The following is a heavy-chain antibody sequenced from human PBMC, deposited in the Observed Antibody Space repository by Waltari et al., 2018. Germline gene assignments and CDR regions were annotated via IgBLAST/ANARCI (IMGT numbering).Heavy chain of an antibody. CDR2: IYSGGST. Sequence: EVPLVEYGGGLIQPGGSLRLSCAASGFTVSGKSMIWARQAPGKGLEWVSVIYSGGSTYYADSVKGRVAISRDTSTNTLYLQMNSLRAEDTAVYYCGSGSAWYGYFDLWGRGTLVTVSS. CDR3: GSGSAWYGYFDL. V-gene: IGHV3-53*01. D-gene: IGHD6-19*01. J-gene: IGHJ2*01. CDR1: GFTVSGKS.